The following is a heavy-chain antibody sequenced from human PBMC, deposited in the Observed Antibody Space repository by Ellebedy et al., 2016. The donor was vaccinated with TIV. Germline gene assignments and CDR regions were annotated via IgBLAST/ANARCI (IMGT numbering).Heavy chain of an antibody. CDR3: ARDWLAAAST. CDR2: ISAYNGNT. D-gene: IGHD6-13*01. V-gene: IGHV1-18*01. J-gene: IGHJ4*02. Sequence: ASVKVSXXASGGTFSSYAISWVRQAPGQGLEWMGWISAYNGNTNYAQKLQGRVTMTTDTSTSTAYMELRSLRSDDTAVYYCARDWLAAASTWGQGTLVTVSS. CDR1: GGTFSSYA.